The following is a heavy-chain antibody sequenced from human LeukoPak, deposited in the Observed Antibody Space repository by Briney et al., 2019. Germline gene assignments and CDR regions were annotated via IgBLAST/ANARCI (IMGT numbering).Heavy chain of an antibody. V-gene: IGHV3-23*01. J-gene: IGHJ6*02. Sequence: GGSLILSCAASGFTFSSYGMSWVRQAPGQGLEWVSGISGSGGATYYAGSVQGRFTMSRDNSKNTLYLQMNSLRADDTAIYYCAKNDGYRYGRNYGMDVWGQGTTVTVSS. CDR3: AKNDGYRYGRNYGMDV. CDR2: ISGSGGAT. D-gene: IGHD5-18*01. CDR1: GFTFSSYG.